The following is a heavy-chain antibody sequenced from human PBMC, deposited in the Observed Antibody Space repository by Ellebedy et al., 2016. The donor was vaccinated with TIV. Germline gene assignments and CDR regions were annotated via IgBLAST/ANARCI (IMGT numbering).Heavy chain of an antibody. V-gene: IGHV4-31*03. CDR1: GGSISSGGYY. CDR3: ARGLLSIAAARGHWYFDL. Sequence: SETLSLXCTVSGGSISSGGYYWSWIRQHPGKGLEWIGYIYYSGSTYYNPSLKSRVTMSVDTSKNQFSLKLSSVTAADTAVYYCARGLLSIAAARGHWYFDLWGRGTLVTVSS. D-gene: IGHD6-13*01. CDR2: IYYSGST. J-gene: IGHJ2*01.